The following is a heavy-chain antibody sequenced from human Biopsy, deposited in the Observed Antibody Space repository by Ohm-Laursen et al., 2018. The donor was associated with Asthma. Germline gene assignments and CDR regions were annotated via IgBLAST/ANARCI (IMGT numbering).Heavy chain of an antibody. CDR1: GFMFRSFG. D-gene: IGHD5-12*01. CDR2: ISYDGNHK. CDR3: AKRRGYSGHDNDY. V-gene: IGHV3-30*18. Sequence: SLRLSCAAPGFMFRSFGIHWVRQAPGKGLEWVAVISYDGNHKFYEDSAKGRFTISRDNSKNTLYLQMNSLRTEDTAVYYCAKRRGYSGHDNDYWGQGTLVIVSS. J-gene: IGHJ4*02.